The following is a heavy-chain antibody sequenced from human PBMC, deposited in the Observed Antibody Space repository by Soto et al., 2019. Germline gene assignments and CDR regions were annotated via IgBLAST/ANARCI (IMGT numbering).Heavy chain of an antibody. CDR1: GFTFSSYA. D-gene: IGHD6-19*01. CDR3: ARGGRAVADEYYYYGMDV. J-gene: IGHJ6*02. Sequence: GGSLRLSCAASGFTFSSYAMSWVRQAPGKGLEWVAAISYDGSSKYYADSVKGRFTISRDNSKNTLYLQMNSLRAEDTAVYYCARGGRAVADEYYYYGMDVWGQGTTVTVSS. V-gene: IGHV3-23*01. CDR2: ISYDGSSK.